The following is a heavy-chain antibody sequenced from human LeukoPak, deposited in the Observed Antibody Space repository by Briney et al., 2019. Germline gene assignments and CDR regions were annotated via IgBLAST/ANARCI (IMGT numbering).Heavy chain of an antibody. CDR2: IYYSGST. J-gene: IGHJ4*02. Sequence: SETLSLTCTVSGGSIRGYYWNWIRQPPGKGLEWIGDIYYSGSTYYNPSLKSRVTISVDTSKNQFSLKLSSVTAADTAVYYCARDATVWGQGTLVTVSS. CDR1: GGSIRGYY. V-gene: IGHV4-59*12. CDR3: ARDATV. D-gene: IGHD4-17*01.